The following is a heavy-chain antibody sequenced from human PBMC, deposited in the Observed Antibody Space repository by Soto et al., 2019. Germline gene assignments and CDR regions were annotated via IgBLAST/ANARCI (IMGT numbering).Heavy chain of an antibody. CDR2: INHSGST. V-gene: IGHV4-34*01. CDR1: GGSFSGYY. Sequence: PSETLSLTCAVYGGSFSGYYWSWIRQPPGKGLEWIGEINHSGSTNYNPSIKSRVTISVDTSKKQFSLKLSSVTAADTAVYYCARGAVAGTRNDAFDIWGQGTMVTV. J-gene: IGHJ3*02. CDR3: ARGAVAGTRNDAFDI. D-gene: IGHD6-19*01.